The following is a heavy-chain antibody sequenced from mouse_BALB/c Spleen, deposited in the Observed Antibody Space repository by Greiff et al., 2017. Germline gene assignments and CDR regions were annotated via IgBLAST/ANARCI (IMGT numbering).Heavy chain of an antibody. J-gene: IGHJ2*01. CDR2: INPSTGYT. CDR1: GYTFTSYW. D-gene: IGHD1-2*01. Sequence: LVESGAELAKPGASVKMSCKASGYTFTSYWMHWVKQRPGQGLEWIGYINPSTGYTEYNQKFKDKATLTADKSSSTAYMQLSSLTSEDSAVYYCARRDYYGNGYFDYWGQGTTLTVSS. V-gene: IGHV1-7*01. CDR3: ARRDYYGNGYFDY.